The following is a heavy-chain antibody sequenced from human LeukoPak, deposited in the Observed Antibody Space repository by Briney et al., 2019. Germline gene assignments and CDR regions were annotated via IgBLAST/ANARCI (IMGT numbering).Heavy chain of an antibody. Sequence: GGSLRLSCAASGFTFSSYWMYWVRQAPGKGLVWVSNIKSDGSNINYADSVKGRFTISRDNAKNTLYLQMNSLRAEDAAVYYCISEVGKGSHWGQGTLVTVSS. V-gene: IGHV3-74*01. D-gene: IGHD1-26*01. CDR2: IKSDGSNI. CDR1: GFTFSSYW. CDR3: ISEVGKGSH. J-gene: IGHJ4*02.